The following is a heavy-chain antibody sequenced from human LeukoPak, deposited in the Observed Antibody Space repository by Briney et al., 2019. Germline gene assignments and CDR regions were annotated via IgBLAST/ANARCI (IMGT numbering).Heavy chain of an antibody. Sequence: ASVKVSCKAFGYTFTSYYMHWVRQAPGQGLEWMGMINPSGGSTSYAQKFQGRVTMTRDTSTSTVYMELSSLRSEDAAVYYCARDLLSSSSWSDWFDPWGQGTLVTVSS. CDR1: GYTFTSYY. V-gene: IGHV1-46*01. CDR2: INPSGGST. CDR3: ARDLLSSSSWSDWFDP. D-gene: IGHD6-13*01. J-gene: IGHJ5*02.